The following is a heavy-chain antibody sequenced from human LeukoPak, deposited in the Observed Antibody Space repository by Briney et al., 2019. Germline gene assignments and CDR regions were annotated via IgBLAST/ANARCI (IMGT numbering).Heavy chain of an antibody. D-gene: IGHD5-18*01. CDR2: ISYDGSNK. CDR1: GFTFSSYA. Sequence: GGSLRLSCAASGFTFSSYAMHWVRQAPGKGLEWVAVISYDGSNKYYADSVKGRFTISRDNSKNTLYLQMNSLRAEDTAVYYGARAIGYSYGYAGWFDPWGQGTLVTVS. V-gene: IGHV3-30-3*01. J-gene: IGHJ5*02. CDR3: ARAIGYSYGYAGWFDP.